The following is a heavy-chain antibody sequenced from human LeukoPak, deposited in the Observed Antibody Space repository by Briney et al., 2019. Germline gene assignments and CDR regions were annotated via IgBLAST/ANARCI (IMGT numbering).Heavy chain of an antibody. J-gene: IGHJ4*02. CDR1: GFTFSSYG. Sequence: GGSLRLSCAASGFTFSSYGMHWVRQAPGEGLEWVAVIWYDGSNKYYADSVKGRFTISRDNSKNTLYLQMNSLRAEDTAVYYCARARGYSYGYYGYWGQGTLVTVSS. V-gene: IGHV3-33*01. D-gene: IGHD5-18*01. CDR2: IWYDGSNK. CDR3: ARARGYSYGYYGY.